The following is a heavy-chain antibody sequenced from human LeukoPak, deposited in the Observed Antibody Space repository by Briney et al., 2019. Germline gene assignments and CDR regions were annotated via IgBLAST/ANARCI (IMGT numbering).Heavy chain of an antibody. D-gene: IGHD6-13*01. CDR1: GFTFSSYA. CDR2: ISGSGGST. J-gene: IGHJ4*02. V-gene: IGHV3-23*01. CDR3: AKDRKGYSSSWYLRGGYYFDY. Sequence: AGGSLRLPCAASGFTFSSYAMSWVRQAPGKGLEWVSAISGSGGSTYYADSVKGRFTISRDNSKNTLYLQMNSLRAEDTAVYYCAKDRKGYSSSWYLRGGYYFDYWGQGTLVTVSS.